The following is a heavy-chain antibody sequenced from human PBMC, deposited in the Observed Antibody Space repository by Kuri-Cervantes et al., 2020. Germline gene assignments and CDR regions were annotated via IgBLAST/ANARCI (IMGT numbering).Heavy chain of an antibody. CDR1: GFTFSSYA. Sequence: GGSLRLSCAASGFTFSSYAMSWVRQAPGKGLEWVSAISGSGGSTYYADSVKGRFTISRDNSKNTLYLQMNSLRAEDTAVYYCAKFYDITMIRGPIATPNWGPGTLVTVSS. CDR2: ISGSGGST. CDR3: AKFYDITMIRGPIATPN. J-gene: IGHJ4*02. V-gene: IGHV3-23*01. D-gene: IGHD3-10*01.